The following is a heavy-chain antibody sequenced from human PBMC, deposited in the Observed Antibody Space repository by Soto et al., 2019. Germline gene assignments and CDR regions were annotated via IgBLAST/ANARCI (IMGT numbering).Heavy chain of an antibody. V-gene: IGHV3-13*01. CDR2: IGTAGDT. CDR1: GFTFSIYD. J-gene: IGHJ3*02. Sequence: GGSLRLSCAASGFTFSIYDMHWFRQATGKGLEWVSAIGTAGDTYYPGSVKGRFTISRENAKNSLYLQMNSLRAEDTAVYYCARGSFVAGPFDIWGQGTMVTASS. CDR3: ARGSFVAGPFDI. D-gene: IGHD6-19*01.